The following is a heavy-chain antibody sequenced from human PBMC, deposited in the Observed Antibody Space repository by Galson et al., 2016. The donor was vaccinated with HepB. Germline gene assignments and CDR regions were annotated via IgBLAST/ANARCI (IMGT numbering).Heavy chain of an antibody. J-gene: IGHJ4*02. CDR3: ARREDGYSSAYHFDY. CDR2: LFYTETT. CDR1: GGSIGRNTYY. D-gene: IGHD5-24*01. Sequence: SETLSPTCRLSGGSIGRNTYYWAWIRQPPGKGLEWIGSLFYTETTFYNPSLKCRVSISVDTSKSQFSLNLNSVTAADTAFYYCARREDGYSSAYHFDYWGRGTLVTVSS. V-gene: IGHV4-39*01.